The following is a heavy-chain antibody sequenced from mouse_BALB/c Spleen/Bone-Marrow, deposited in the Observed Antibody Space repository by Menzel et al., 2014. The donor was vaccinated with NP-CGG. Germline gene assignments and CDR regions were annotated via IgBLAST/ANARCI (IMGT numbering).Heavy chain of an antibody. V-gene: IGHV14-3*02. CDR2: IDPANGNT. D-gene: IGHD4-1*01. CDR1: GFNIKDTY. CDR3: ARWEYYAMDY. Sequence: EVKLVESGAELVKPGASVKLSCTASGFNIKDTYMHWVKQRPEQGLEWIGRIDPANGNTKYDPKFQGKATITADTSSNIAYLQLSSLTSKDTAVYYCARWEYYAMDYWGQGTSVTVSS. J-gene: IGHJ4*01.